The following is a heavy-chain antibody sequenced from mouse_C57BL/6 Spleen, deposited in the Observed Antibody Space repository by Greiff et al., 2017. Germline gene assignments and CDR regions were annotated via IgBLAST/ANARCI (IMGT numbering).Heavy chain of an antibody. CDR2: INPNNGGT. J-gene: IGHJ1*03. V-gene: IGHV1-26*01. Sequence: EVQLQQSGPELVKPGTSVKISCKASGYTFTDYYMNWVKQSHGKSLEWIGDINPNNGGTSYNQKFKGKATLTVDTSSGTAYMELRSLPSEDSAVEYCARCAVSKWYFDVWGTGTTVTVSS. D-gene: IGHD6-1*01. CDR1: GYTFTDYY. CDR3: ARCAVSKWYFDV.